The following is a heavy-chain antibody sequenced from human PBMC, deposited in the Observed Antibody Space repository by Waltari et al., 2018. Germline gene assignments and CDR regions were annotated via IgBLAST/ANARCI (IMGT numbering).Heavy chain of an antibody. V-gene: IGHV3-73*01. D-gene: IGHD5-18*01. Sequence: EVQLVESGGGLVKPGGSLRLSCAASGFTFSSYSMNWVRQASGKGLEWVGRIRSKANSYATAYAASVKGRFTISRDDSKNTAYLQMNSLKTEDTAVYYCTSGGYDPGFDIWGQGTMVTVSS. CDR1: GFTFSSYS. J-gene: IGHJ3*02. CDR3: TSGGYDPGFDI. CDR2: IRSKANSYAT.